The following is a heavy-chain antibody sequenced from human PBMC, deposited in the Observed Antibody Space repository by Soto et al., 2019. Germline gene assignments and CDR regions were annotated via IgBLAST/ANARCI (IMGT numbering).Heavy chain of an antibody. D-gene: IGHD6-6*01. CDR2: IIPILGIA. V-gene: IGHV1-69*02. J-gene: IGHJ6*03. Sequence: QVQLVQSGAEVKKPGSSVKVSCKASGGTFSSYTISWVRQAPGQGLEWMGRIIPILGIANYAQKFQGRVTITADKSTSTAYMELSSLRSEDTAVYYWARGVAARPGYYYSRDVWGKGTTVTVSS. CDR1: GGTFSSYT. CDR3: ARGVAARPGYYYSRDV.